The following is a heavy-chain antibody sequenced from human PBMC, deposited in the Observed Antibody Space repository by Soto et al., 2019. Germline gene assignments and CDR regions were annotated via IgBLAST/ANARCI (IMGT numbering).Heavy chain of an antibody. CDR2: THYSGDA. CDR1: GGPFPNGGYY. CDR3: ARGDSQVSSVFDY. Sequence: SETLSLTCTVSGGPFPNGGYYWSWIRQEPGKGLEWIGYTHYSGDAAYNPSLRSRVTISTGTSKTDFSLRLRYVTSADTAVYCCARGDSQVSSVFDYWGQGMLVTDPS. D-gene: IGHD3-16*01. V-gene: IGHV4-31*03. J-gene: IGHJ4*02.